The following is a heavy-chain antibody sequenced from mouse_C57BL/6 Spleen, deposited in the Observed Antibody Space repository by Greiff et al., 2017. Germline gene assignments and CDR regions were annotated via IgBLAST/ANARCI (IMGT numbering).Heavy chain of an antibody. CDR1: GYTFTSYW. D-gene: IGHD1-1*01. CDR3: ARGTAVVAPDWYFGV. J-gene: IGHJ1*03. CDR2: IDPSDSYT. V-gene: IGHV1-69*01. Sequence: QVQLQQPGAELVMPGASVKLSCKASGYTFTSYWMHWVKQRPGQGLEWIGEIDPSDSYTNYNQKFKGKSTLTVDKSSSTAYMQLSSLTSADSAVYYCARGTAVVAPDWYFGVWGTGTTVTVSS.